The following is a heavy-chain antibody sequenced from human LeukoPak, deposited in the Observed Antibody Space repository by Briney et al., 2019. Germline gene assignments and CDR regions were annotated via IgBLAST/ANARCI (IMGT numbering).Heavy chain of an antibody. CDR3: VKEAYYGWGSSPTFYFDY. V-gene: IGHV3-74*01. D-gene: IGHD3-10*01. CDR2: IKSDGSDT. CDR1: GFTLSSYW. J-gene: IGHJ4*02. Sequence: GGSLRLSCAASGFTLSSYWMHWVRQVPGKGLVWVSRIKSDGSDTRYADSAKGRFTISRDNSRNTVFLQMNRLRPEDTAVYYCVKEAYYGWGSSPTFYFDYWGQGTRVTVSS.